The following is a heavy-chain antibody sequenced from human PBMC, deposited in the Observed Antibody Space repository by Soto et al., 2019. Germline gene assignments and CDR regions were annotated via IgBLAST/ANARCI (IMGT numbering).Heavy chain of an antibody. D-gene: IGHD6-13*01. V-gene: IGHV4-34*01. CDR3: ASPAIAAAVSAFDY. Sequence: QVQLQQWGAGLLKPSETLSLTCAVYGGSFSGYYWSWIRQPPGKGLEWIGEINHSGSTNYNPSLTSRVTISVDRSKTQFSLKLSSVPPADPAVYYCASPAIAAAVSAFDYWGQGTLVTVSS. CDR2: INHSGST. CDR1: GGSFSGYY. J-gene: IGHJ4*02.